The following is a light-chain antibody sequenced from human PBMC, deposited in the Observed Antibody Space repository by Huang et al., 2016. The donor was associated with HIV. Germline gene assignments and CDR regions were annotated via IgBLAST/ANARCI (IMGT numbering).Light chain of an antibody. CDR2: DTS. CDR1: QTISKN. CDR3: QQYNNWPPWT. V-gene: IGKV3-15*01. Sequence: EIEMTQYPATLSVSPGERATLSCRASQTISKNLAWYQQKPGQAPRLLIFDTSTRATGVPARFSGSGSGTEFTLTISSLQSEDFAVYFCQQYNNWPPWTFGQGTKVDIK. J-gene: IGKJ1*01.